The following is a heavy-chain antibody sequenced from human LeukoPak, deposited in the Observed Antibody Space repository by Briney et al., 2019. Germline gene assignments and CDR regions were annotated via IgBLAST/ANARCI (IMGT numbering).Heavy chain of an antibody. Sequence: PGGSLRLSCAASGFTFSSYAMSWVRQAPGKGLEGVSAISGSGGSTYYADSVKGRFTISRDNPRNTLYLQMNSLRAEDTAVYFCAKRGVVIRVILVGFHKEAYYFDSWGQGALVTVSS. CDR2: ISGSGGST. J-gene: IGHJ4*02. CDR3: AKRGVVIRVILVGFHKEAYYFDS. V-gene: IGHV3-23*01. CDR1: GFTFSSYA. D-gene: IGHD3-22*01.